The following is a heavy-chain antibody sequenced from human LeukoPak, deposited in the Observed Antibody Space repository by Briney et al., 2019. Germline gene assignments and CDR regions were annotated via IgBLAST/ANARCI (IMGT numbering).Heavy chain of an antibody. CDR1: GFTFSSYS. J-gene: IGHJ6*03. V-gene: IGHV3-48*01. Sequence: SGGSLRLSCAASGFTFSSYSMNWVRQAPGKGLEWVSYISSSSSTIYYADSVKGRFTISRDNAKNSLYLQMNSLRAEDTAVYYCARLWRENYYYYYYMDVWGKGTTVTVSS. CDR3: ARLWRENYYYYYYMDV. D-gene: IGHD2-21*01. CDR2: ISSSSSTI.